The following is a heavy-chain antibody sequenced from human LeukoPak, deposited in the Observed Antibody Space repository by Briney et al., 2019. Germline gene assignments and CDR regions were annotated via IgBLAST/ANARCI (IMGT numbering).Heavy chain of an antibody. V-gene: IGHV1-2*02. Sequence: ASVKVSCKASGYTFTGYYMHWVRQAPGQGLEWLGWINPNSGGTDYAQGFQGRVTMTRDTSISTAYMELSRLRSDDTAVYSCARAYCGGDCHSGFDYWGQGTLVTVSS. CDR3: ARAYCGGDCHSGFDY. D-gene: IGHD2-21*02. CDR1: GYTFTGYY. CDR2: INPNSGGT. J-gene: IGHJ4*02.